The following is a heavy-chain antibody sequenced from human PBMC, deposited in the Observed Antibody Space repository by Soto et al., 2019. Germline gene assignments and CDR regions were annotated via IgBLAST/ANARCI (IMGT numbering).Heavy chain of an antibody. Sequence: QVQLVESGGGVVQPGRSLRLSCAASGFTFSSYAMHWVRQAPGKGLEWVAAISYDGSNKYYADSVKGRFTFSRDNSKNTLYLQINSLRADDTALYYFSRDILHLTGYHILGYWGQGTLVTVSS. V-gene: IGHV3-30-3*01. CDR3: SRDILHLTGYHILGY. CDR1: GFTFSSYA. D-gene: IGHD3-9*01. CDR2: ISYDGSNK. J-gene: IGHJ4*02.